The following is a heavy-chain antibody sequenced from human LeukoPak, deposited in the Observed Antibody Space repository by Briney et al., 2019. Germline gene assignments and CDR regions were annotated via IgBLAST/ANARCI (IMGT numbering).Heavy chain of an antibody. D-gene: IGHD2-15*01. J-gene: IGHJ6*03. CDR2: ISGSGGST. V-gene: IGHV3-23*01. Sequence: TGGSLRLSCAASGFTFSSYAMSWVRQAPGKGLEWVSAISGSGGSTYYADSVKGRFTISRDNSKNTLYLQMNSLRAEDTAVYYCAKDHTYATRGYYYYMDVWGEGTTLTVS. CDR1: GFTFSSYA. CDR3: AKDHTYATRGYYYYMDV.